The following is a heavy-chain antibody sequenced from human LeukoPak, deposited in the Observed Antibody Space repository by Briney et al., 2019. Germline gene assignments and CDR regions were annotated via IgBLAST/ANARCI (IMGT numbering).Heavy chain of an antibody. CDR2: MYHSGST. D-gene: IGHD3-10*01. CDR1: GFSIRSGYY. CDR3: ARVGRGPGIWLDP. V-gene: IGHV4-38-2*02. J-gene: IGHJ5*02. Sequence: PSETLSLTSTISGFSIRSGYYWGWIRQPPGKGLEWIGSMYHSGSTYSSPSLKSRVTISVDTSKNQFSLKLSSVTAADTAFYYCARVGRGPGIWLDPWGQGTLATVSS.